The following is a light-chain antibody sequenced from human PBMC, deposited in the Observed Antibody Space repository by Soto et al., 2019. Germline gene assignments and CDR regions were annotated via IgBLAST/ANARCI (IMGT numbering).Light chain of an antibody. J-gene: IGKJ5*01. V-gene: IGKV3-11*01. CDR3: QQRSDWPIT. CDR2: DAS. CDR1: QSVGSY. Sequence: EFVLTQSPATLSLSPGERATLSCRASQSVGSYLVWYPHKPCQAPRLLIYDASNRATGIPARVRGSGSGTDFPLTISRLEPGEFAVYFCQQRSDWPITFGQGTRLDMK.